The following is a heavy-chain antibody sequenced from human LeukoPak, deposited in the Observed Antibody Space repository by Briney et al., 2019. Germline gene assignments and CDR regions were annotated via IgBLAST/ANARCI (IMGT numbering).Heavy chain of an antibody. V-gene: IGHV4-30-2*01. J-gene: IGHJ4*02. CDR1: GGSISSGGYS. CDR2: IYHSGST. Sequence: SQTLSLTCAVSGGSISSGGYSWSWIRQPPGKGLEWIGYIYHSGSTYYNPSLKSRVTISVDRSKNQFSLKLSSVTAADTAVYYCARAPPGGRLDYWGQGTLVTVSS. D-gene: IGHD2-15*01. CDR3: ARAPPGGRLDY.